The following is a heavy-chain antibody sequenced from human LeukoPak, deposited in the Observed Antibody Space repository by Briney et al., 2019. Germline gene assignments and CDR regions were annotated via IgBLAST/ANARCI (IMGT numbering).Heavy chain of an antibody. CDR2: ISYDGSNK. V-gene: IGHV3-30*04. D-gene: IGHD4-11*01. CDR3: ARRTTKKNYSDFILDY. CDR1: GFTFSRYA. Sequence: GGSLRLSCAASGFTFSRYAIHWVSQAPGKWLEWVAVISYDGSNKYYADSVKGRFTISRDNSKNTLYLQMNSLRAEDTAVYYCARRTTKKNYSDFILDYWGQGTLVTVSS. J-gene: IGHJ4*02.